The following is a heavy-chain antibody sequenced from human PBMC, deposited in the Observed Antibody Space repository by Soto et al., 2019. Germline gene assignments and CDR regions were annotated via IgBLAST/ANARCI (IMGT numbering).Heavy chain of an antibody. CDR1: GFTFTSYD. J-gene: IGHJ6*02. Sequence: PGGSLKLSCAAPGFTFTSYDMHWVRQATGKGLEWVSAIGTAGDTYYPGSVKGRFTISRENAKNSLYLQMNSLRAGDTAVYYCARIYGSGSYYNSHYGMDVWGQGT. V-gene: IGHV3-13*01. CDR3: ARIYGSGSYYNSHYGMDV. D-gene: IGHD3-10*01. CDR2: IGTAGDT.